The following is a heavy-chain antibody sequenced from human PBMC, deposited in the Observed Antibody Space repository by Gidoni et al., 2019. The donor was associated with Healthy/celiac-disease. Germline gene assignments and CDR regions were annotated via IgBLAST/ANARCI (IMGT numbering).Heavy chain of an antibody. CDR1: GGSISSSSYY. J-gene: IGHJ4*02. D-gene: IGHD6-19*01. Sequence: QLQLQESGPGLVKPSETLSLTCTVSGGSISSSSYYWGWIRQPPGKGLEWIGSIYYSGSTYYNPSLKSRVTISVDTSKNQFSLKLSSVTAADTAVYYCARHGVWAVAAYYFDYWGQGTLVTVSS. CDR3: ARHGVWAVAAYYFDY. V-gene: IGHV4-39*01. CDR2: IYYSGST.